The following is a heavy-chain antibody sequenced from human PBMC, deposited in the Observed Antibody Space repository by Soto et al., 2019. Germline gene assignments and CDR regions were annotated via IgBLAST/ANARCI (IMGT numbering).Heavy chain of an antibody. CDR3: ATASYGMDV. J-gene: IGHJ6*02. V-gene: IGHV4-61*01. CDR1: GGSVSSGSYY. CDR2: IYYSGST. Sequence: QVQLQESGPGLVKHSETLSLTCTVSGGSVSSGSYYWSWIRQPPGKGLEWIGYIYYSGSTNYNPSLKSRVTISVDTSKNQFSLKLSSVTAADTAVYYCATASYGMDVWGQGTTVTVSS.